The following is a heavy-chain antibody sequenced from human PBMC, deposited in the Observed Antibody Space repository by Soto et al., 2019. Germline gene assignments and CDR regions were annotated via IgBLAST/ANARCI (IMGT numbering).Heavy chain of an antibody. V-gene: IGHV3-66*01. CDR1: GFTVSSNY. CDR3: ARNGDSSDYRGWFDP. J-gene: IGHJ5*02. Sequence: EVQLVESGGGLVQPGGSLRLSCAASGFTVSSNYMSWVRQAPGKGLEWVSVIYSGGTTYYADSVKGRFTISRDNSKNTLYLQMNSLRAEDTAVYYCARNGDSSDYRGWFDPWGQGTLVMVSS. D-gene: IGHD3-22*01. CDR2: IYSGGTT.